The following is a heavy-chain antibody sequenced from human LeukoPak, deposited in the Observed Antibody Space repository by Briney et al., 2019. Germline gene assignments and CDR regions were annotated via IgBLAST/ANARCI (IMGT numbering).Heavy chain of an antibody. V-gene: IGHV4-39*07. CDR3: ARREFRDGYNYSDY. CDR1: GGSISSSSYY. J-gene: IGHJ4*02. CDR2: IYYSGST. D-gene: IGHD5-24*01. Sequence: SETLSLTCTVSGGSISSSSYYWGWIRQPPGKGLEWIGSIYYSGSTYYNPSLKSRVTISVDTSKNQFSLKLSSVTAADTAVYYCARREFRDGYNYSDYWGQGTLVTVSS.